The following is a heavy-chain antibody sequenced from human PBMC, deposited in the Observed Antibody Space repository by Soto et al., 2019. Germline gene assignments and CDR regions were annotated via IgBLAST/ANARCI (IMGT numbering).Heavy chain of an antibody. CDR3: ARCLFSYGARFDP. CDR1: GGSISSYY. Sequence: SETLSLTCTVSGGSISSYYWSWIRQPPGKGLEWIGYIYYSGSTNYNPSLKSRVTISVDTSKNQFSPKLSSVTAADTAVYYCARCLFSYGARFDPWGQGTLVTVSS. V-gene: IGHV4-59*01. CDR2: IYYSGST. D-gene: IGHD1-26*01. J-gene: IGHJ5*02.